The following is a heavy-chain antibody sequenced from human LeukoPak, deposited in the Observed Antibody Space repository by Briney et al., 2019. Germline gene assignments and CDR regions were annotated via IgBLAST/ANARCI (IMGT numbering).Heavy chain of an antibody. Sequence: SETLSLTCTVSGGSTSNYFCTWLRQSAGKGLEWIGRIHTSGSTNYNPSLKSRVSMSVDTSENQFSLKLGSVTAADRAVYYCARDPEGHGYYFDYWGQGALVTVSS. CDR1: GGSTSNYF. D-gene: IGHD3-3*01. CDR2: IHTSGST. J-gene: IGHJ4*02. CDR3: ARDPEGHGYYFDY. V-gene: IGHV4-4*07.